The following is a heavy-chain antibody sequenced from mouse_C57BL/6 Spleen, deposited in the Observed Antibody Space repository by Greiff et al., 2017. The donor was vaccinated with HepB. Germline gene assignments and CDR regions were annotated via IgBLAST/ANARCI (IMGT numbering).Heavy chain of an antibody. CDR2: IYPGSGST. CDR3: ARDYDYRYAMDY. V-gene: IGHV1-55*01. CDR1: GYTFTSYW. Sequence: QVQLQQPGAELVKPGASVKMSCKASGYTFTSYWITWVKQRPGQGLEWIGDIYPGSGSTNYNEKFKSKATLTVDTSSSTAYVQLSSLTSEDSAVYYCARDYDYRYAMDYWGQGTSVTVSS. D-gene: IGHD2-4*01. J-gene: IGHJ4*01.